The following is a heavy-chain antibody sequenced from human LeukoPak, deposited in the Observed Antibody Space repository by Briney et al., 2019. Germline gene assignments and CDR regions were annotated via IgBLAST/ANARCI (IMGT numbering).Heavy chain of an antibody. V-gene: IGHV4-39*07. CDR3: ARGDLGYCSGGSCYWHN. CDR2: IYYSGYT. J-gene: IGHJ4*02. D-gene: IGHD2-15*01. Sequence: SETLSLTCTVSGGSISSSSYYWGWIRQSPGKGLEWIGSIYYSGYTYYNPSLKSRVIISVDTSKNEFSLKLSSVTAADTAVYYCARGDLGYCSGGSCYWHNWGQGTLVTVSS. CDR1: GGSISSSSYY.